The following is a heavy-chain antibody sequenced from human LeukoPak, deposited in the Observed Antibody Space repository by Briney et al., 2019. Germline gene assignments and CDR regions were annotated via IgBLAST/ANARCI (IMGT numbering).Heavy chain of an antibody. V-gene: IGHV3-21*01. J-gene: IGHJ4*02. CDR1: GFTFSSYS. D-gene: IGHD3-22*01. CDR3: ARDLGAYDSSGNY. CDR2: ISSSSSYI. Sequence: GGSLRLSCAASGFTFSSYSMNWVRQAPGKGLEWVSSISSSSSYIYYADSVKGRFTISRDNAKNSLYLQMNSLRAEDTAVYYCARDLGAYDSSGNYWGQGTLVTVSS.